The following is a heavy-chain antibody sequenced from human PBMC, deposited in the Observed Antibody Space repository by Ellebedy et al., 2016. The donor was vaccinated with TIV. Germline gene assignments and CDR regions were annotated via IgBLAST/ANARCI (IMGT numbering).Heavy chain of an antibody. D-gene: IGHD1-26*01. J-gene: IGHJ4*02. Sequence: GESLKISCAASGFDFNWHWMSWVRQGPGKGLEWVANINHDGSEKYYMDSAKGRFTISRDNSKNTLYLQMNNLRVEDTALYFCVRGEPIADFWGQGTLVTVSS. CDR1: GFDFNWHW. CDR2: INHDGSEK. CDR3: VRGEPIADF. V-gene: IGHV3-7*01.